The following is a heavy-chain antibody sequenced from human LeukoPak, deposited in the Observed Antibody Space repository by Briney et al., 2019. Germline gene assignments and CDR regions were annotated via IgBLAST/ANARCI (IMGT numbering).Heavy chain of an antibody. CDR2: IYPGDSET. J-gene: IGHJ4*02. D-gene: IGHD3-10*01. CDR1: GYSFTSYW. CDR3: ARREPLWFGESNPPDY. V-gene: IGHV5-51*01. Sequence: GESLKISCKGSGYSFTSYWIGWVRQMPGKGLEWMGIIYPGDSETRYSPSFQGQVTISADKSIRTAYLQWSSLKASDTAMYYCARREPLWFGESNPPDYWGQGTLVIVSP.